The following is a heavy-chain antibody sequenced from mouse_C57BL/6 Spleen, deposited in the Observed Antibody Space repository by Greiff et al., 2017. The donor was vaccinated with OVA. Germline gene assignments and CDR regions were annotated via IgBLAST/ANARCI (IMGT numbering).Heavy chain of an antibody. Sequence: QVQLQQPGAELVKPGASVKMSCKASGYTFTSYWITWVKQRPGQGLEWIGDIYPGSGSTNYNEKFKSKATLTVDTSSSTAYMQRSSLTSEDSAVYYCARGYYGSSYDDMDYWGQGTSVTVSS. V-gene: IGHV1-55*01. CDR3: ARGYYGSSYDDMDY. CDR2: IYPGSGST. CDR1: GYTFTSYW. J-gene: IGHJ4*01. D-gene: IGHD1-1*01.